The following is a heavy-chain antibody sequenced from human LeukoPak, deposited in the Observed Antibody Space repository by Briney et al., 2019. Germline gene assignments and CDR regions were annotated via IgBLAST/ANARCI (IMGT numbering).Heavy chain of an antibody. CDR2: MNPNSGNT. V-gene: IGHV1-8*03. D-gene: IGHD6-6*01. Sequence: ASVKVSCKASGYTFTSYDINWVRHATGQGLEWMRWMNPNSGNTGYAQKFQGRVTITRNTSISTAYMELSSLRSEDTAVYYCAIIAARPQVDYWGQGTLVTVSS. CDR3: AIIAARPQVDY. J-gene: IGHJ4*02. CDR1: GYTFTSYD.